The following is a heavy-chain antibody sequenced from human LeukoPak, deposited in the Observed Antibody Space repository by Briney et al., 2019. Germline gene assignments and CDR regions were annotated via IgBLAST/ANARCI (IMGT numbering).Heavy chain of an antibody. CDR3: ARDLGQLVLYPTAFDP. Sequence: ASVKVSCKASGYTFTSYGISWVRQAPGQGLEWMGWISAYNGNTNYAQKLQGRVTMTTDTSTSTAYMELRSLRSDDTAVYYCARDLGQLVLYPTAFDPWGQGTLVTVSS. CDR1: GYTFTSYG. D-gene: IGHD6-13*01. V-gene: IGHV1-18*01. J-gene: IGHJ5*02. CDR2: ISAYNGNT.